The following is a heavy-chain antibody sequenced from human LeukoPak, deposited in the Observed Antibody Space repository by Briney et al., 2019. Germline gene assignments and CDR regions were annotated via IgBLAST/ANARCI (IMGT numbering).Heavy chain of an antibody. D-gene: IGHD2-2*01. V-gene: IGHV3-21*01. CDR3: ARDSLGYCSSTSCYGFDY. Sequence: NPGGSLRLSCAASGFTSSRHNMNWVRQAPGKGLEWVSSISSSSSYIYYADSVKGRFTISRDNAKNSLYLQMNSLRAEDTAVYYCARDSLGYCSSTSCYGFDYWGQGTLVTVSS. CDR2: ISSSSSYI. J-gene: IGHJ4*02. CDR1: GFTSSRHN.